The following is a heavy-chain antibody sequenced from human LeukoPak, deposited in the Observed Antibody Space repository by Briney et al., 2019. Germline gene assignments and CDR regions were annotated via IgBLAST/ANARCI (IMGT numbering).Heavy chain of an antibody. CDR3: ARVRSTSWYSDY. CDR2: IKQDGSEK. Sequence: GGSLRLSCAASGFTFSSYWMNWVRKAPGKGLEWVANIKQDGSEKYYVDSVKGRFTISRDNAKNSLYLQMNSLRAEDTAVYYCARVRSTSWYSDYWGQGTLVTVSS. V-gene: IGHV3-7*03. J-gene: IGHJ4*02. D-gene: IGHD2-2*01. CDR1: GFTFSSYW.